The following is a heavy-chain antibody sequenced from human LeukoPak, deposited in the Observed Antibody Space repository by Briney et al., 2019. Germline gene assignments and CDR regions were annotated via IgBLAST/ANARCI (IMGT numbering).Heavy chain of an antibody. J-gene: IGHJ3*02. CDR3: ASAGIDRWELLTHAFDI. Sequence: ASVKVSCKASGYTFSSHGINWVRQAPGQGLEWMGWINSYNGDTNYAQKFQGRVTLATDTSTSTAYMELRSLRSDDTAVCYCASAGIDRWELLTHAFDIWGQGTMVTVSS. D-gene: IGHD4-23*01. CDR1: GYTFSSHG. V-gene: IGHV1-18*01. CDR2: INSYNGDT.